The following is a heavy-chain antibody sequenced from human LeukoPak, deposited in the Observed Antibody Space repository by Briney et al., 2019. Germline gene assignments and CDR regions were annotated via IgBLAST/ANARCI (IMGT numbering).Heavy chain of an antibody. CDR3: ARDSNGAGDAFDI. CDR2: ISSNGGST. Sequence: GGSLRLSCAASGFTFSSYAMHWVRQAPGKGLEYVSAISSNGGSTYYANSVKGRFTISRDNSKNTLYLQMGSLRAEDVAVYYCARDSNGAGDAFDIWGQGTMVTVSS. V-gene: IGHV3-64*01. D-gene: IGHD4-17*01. J-gene: IGHJ3*02. CDR1: GFTFSSYA.